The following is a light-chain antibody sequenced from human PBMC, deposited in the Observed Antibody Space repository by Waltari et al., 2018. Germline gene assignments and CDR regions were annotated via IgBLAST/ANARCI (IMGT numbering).Light chain of an antibody. CDR2: KTS. J-gene: IGKJ4*02. V-gene: IGKV1-5*03. CDR1: QSISRW. CDR3: QHYDTYSAT. Sequence: DIQMTQSPSTLSASVGDRVTITCRASQSISRWLGWYQQKAGKDPKLLIYKTSILESGVPSRFSGGGSGTEFTLTISSLQPDDFATYYCQHYDTYSATFGRGTKVEIK.